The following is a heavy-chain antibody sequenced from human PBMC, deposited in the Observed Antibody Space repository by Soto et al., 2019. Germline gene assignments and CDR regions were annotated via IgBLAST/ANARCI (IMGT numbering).Heavy chain of an antibody. CDR3: AHPRGFGVFDAYDI. CDR2: ISGSGGTT. V-gene: IGHV3-23*01. CDR1: GFTFSSYA. D-gene: IGHD3-10*01. Sequence: EVQLLESGGGLVQPGGSLRLSCAASGFTFSSYAMSWVRQAPGKGLEWVSAISGSGGTTFYADSVKGRFTISRDNSINTLYLQMNNLRTEDTAVYYCAHPRGFGVFDAYDIWGQGTMVTVSS. J-gene: IGHJ3*02.